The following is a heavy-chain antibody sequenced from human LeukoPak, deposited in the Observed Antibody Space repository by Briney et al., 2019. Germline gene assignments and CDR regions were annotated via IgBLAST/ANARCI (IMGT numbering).Heavy chain of an antibody. D-gene: IGHD3-22*01. CDR3: ARGYYDSSGYHNWFDP. CDR1: GYTFTSYG. Sequence: GASVKVSCKASGYTFTSYGISRVRQAPGQGLEWMGWISAYNGNTSYAQKLQGRVTMTTDTSTSTAYMELRSLRSEDTAVYYCARGYYDSSGYHNWFDPWGQGTLVTVSS. CDR2: ISAYNGNT. J-gene: IGHJ5*02. V-gene: IGHV1-18*01.